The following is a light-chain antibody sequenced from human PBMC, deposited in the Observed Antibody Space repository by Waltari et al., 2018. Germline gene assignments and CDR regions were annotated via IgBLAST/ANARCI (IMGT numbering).Light chain of an antibody. CDR3: SSYTSSSTLA. Sequence: QSALTQPASVSGSPGQSITISCTGTSGYVGGYKYVSWYQQHPGKAPKLMIYDVTNRPSGVSNRFSGSKSGNTASLTISGLQAEDEADYYCSSYTSSSTLAFGGGTKLTVL. V-gene: IGLV2-14*03. J-gene: IGLJ2*01. CDR1: SGYVGGYKY. CDR2: DVT.